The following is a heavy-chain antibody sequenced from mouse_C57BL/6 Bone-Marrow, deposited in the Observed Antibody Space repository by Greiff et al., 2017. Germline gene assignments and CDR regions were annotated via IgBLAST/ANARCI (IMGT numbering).Heavy chain of an antibody. D-gene: IGHD2-3*01. V-gene: IGHV5-17*01. Sequence: EVKLVESGGGLVKPGGSLKLSCAASGFTFSDYGMHWVRQAPEKGLEWVAYISSGSSTCYYADTVKGRFTITRDNAKNSLFLQMTSMRSEDTAMYFCARNGYYVYYFDYWGQGTTLTVSS. J-gene: IGHJ2*01. CDR2: ISSGSSTC. CDR1: GFTFSDYG. CDR3: ARNGYYVYYFDY.